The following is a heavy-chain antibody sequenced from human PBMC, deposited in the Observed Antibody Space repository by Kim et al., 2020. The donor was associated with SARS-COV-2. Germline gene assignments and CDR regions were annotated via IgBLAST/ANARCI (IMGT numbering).Heavy chain of an antibody. V-gene: IGHV3-21*01. D-gene: IGHD3-10*01. J-gene: IGHJ4*02. CDR3: ARDAAADAGGYFDY. Sequence: AGSVKGRFPISRDQAKNSLYLQMNSLGAEDTAVYCCARDAAADAGGYFDYWGQGTLVTVSS.